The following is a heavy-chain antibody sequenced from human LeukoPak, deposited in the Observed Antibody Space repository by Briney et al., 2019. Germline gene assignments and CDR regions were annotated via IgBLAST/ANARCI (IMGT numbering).Heavy chain of an antibody. CDR2: ISGSGGST. J-gene: IGHJ4*02. CDR3: AKGSYGSGSYYSGFDY. V-gene: IGHV3-23*01. Sequence: PGGSLRLSCAASGFTFSSYAMSWVRQAPGKGLEWVSAISGSGGSTYYADSVKGRFTISRDNSKNTLYLQMNSLRAEDTAVYYCAKGSYGSGSYYSGFDYWGQGTLVTVSS. CDR1: GFTFSSYA. D-gene: IGHD3-10*01.